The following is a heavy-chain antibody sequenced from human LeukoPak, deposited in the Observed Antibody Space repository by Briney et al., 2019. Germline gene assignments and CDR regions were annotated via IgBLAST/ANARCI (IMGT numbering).Heavy chain of an antibody. CDR2: IRSKAYGGTT. CDR1: GFTFGDYA. J-gene: IGHJ4*02. D-gene: IGHD6-13*01. Sequence: GGPLRLSCTASGFTFGDYAMSWVRQAPGKGLEWVGFIRSKAYGGTTEYAASVKGRFTISRDDSKSIAYLQMSSLKTEDTAVYYCTRSSSWYNYWGQGTLVTVSS. CDR3: TRSSSWYNY. V-gene: IGHV3-49*04.